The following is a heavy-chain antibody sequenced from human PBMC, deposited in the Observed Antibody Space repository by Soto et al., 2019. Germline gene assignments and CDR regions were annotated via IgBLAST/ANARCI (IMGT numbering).Heavy chain of an antibody. CDR1: GITVSSYY. CDR2: IYAGTIT. D-gene: IGHD3-22*01. CDR3: ARIPYDNGGTIFDY. V-gene: IGHV3-53*01. Sequence: GGSLRLSCAVSGITVSSYYMSWVRQAAGKGLEWVSVIYAGTITYYADSVKGRFTIYRDNSKNTLNLEMNSLRVEDTAVYYCARIPYDNGGTIFDYWGQGTLVTVSS. J-gene: IGHJ4*02.